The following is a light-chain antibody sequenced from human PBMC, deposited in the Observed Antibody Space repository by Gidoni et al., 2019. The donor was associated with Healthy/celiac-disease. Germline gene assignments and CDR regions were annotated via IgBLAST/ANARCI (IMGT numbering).Light chain of an antibody. CDR1: QNVSSN. V-gene: IGKV3-15*01. CDR2: GAS. J-gene: IGKJ3*01. Sequence: EIVMTQSPATLSVSPGERATLSCRASQNVSSNLAWYQQKPGQAPRLLIYGASTRATGIPARFSGSGSGTEFTLTISSLQSEDFAVYYCQQYNNWPPLFTFGPXTKVDIK. CDR3: QQYNNWPPLFT.